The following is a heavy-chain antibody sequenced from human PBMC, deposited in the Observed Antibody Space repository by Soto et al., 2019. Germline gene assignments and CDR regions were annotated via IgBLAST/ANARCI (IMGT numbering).Heavy chain of an antibody. CDR1: GFTFNHYA. V-gene: IGHV3-23*01. CDR2: IIANGGT. D-gene: IGHD2-15*01. Sequence: GGSLRLSCAASGFTFNHYAMSWVRQAPGKGLEWVSIIIANGGTFYADSVKGRFTISRDNSKNTVYLQMSSLRAEDTAIYYCAKDYTVAADPSSVILFDYWGQGALVTAPQ. J-gene: IGHJ4*02. CDR3: AKDYTVAADPSSVILFDY.